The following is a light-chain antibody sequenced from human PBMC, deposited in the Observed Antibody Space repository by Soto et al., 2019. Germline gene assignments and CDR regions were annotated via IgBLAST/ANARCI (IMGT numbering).Light chain of an antibody. CDR2: AAS. CDR3: QKYVGVPLT. V-gene: IGKV1-27*01. CDR1: QGIAHH. Sequence: IQMTQSPSSLSASVGDRVNIXXRASQGIAHHLDWYQQQPGQVPRLXIYAASPLQSRGPSRFSGCGSKREFTLTIANLQPEGVATYCCQKYVGVPLTFGGGTKVDIK. J-gene: IGKJ4*01.